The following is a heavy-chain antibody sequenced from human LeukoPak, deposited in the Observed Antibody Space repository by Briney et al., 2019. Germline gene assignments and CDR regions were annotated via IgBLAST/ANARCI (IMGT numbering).Heavy chain of an antibody. V-gene: IGHV1-69*13. CDR3: ARDLLPMTKAGVVND. Sequence: SVKVSCKASGGSFSSYGISWVRQAPGQGLEWMGGVLPIFGITNYAQRFQGRVTITADESRSTAYMELSSLTSDDTAVYYCARDLLPMTKAGVVNDWGQGSLVIASA. CDR2: VLPIFGIT. CDR1: GGSFSSYG. J-gene: IGHJ4*02. D-gene: IGHD3-3*01.